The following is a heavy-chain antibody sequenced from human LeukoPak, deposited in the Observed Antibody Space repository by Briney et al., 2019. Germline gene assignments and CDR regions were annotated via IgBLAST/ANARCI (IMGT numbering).Heavy chain of an antibody. Sequence: SETLSLTCAVYGGSFSGYYWSWIRQPPGKGLEWIGEINHSGSTNYNPSLKSRVTISVDTSKNQFSLKLSSVTAADTAVYYCARDSGDYEMDTWGQGTLVTVSS. CDR3: ARDSGDYEMDT. J-gene: IGHJ5*02. V-gene: IGHV4-34*01. D-gene: IGHD4-17*01. CDR1: GGSFSGYY. CDR2: INHSGST.